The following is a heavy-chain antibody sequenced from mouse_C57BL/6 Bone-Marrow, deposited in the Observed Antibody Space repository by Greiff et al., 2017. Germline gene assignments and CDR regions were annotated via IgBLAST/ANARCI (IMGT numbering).Heavy chain of an antibody. Sequence: VKLMESGPGLVAPSQSLSITCTVSGFSLTSYGVSWVRQPPGKGLEWLGVIWGDGSTNYHSALISSLSISKDNSKGQVFLKLNSLQTNNTATEYCAIHYCAKDGNAMDYWGQGTSVTVSS. CDR2: IWGDGST. V-gene: IGHV2-3*01. CDR1: GFSLTSYG. J-gene: IGHJ4*01. CDR3: AIHYCAKDGNAMDY. D-gene: IGHD2-1*01.